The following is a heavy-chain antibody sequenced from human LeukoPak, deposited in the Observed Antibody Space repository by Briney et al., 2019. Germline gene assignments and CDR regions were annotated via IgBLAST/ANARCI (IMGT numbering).Heavy chain of an antibody. CDR3: ARARDTFYIAVAGSNWFDP. V-gene: IGHV1-8*01. CDR1: GYTFTSYD. CDR2: MNPNSGNT. Sequence: ASVKVSCKASGYTFTSYDINWVRQATGQGLEWMGWMNPNSGNTGYAQKFQGRVTMTRNTSISTAYMELSSLRSEDTAVYYCARARDTFYIAVAGSNWFDPWGQGTLVTVSS. D-gene: IGHD6-19*01. J-gene: IGHJ5*02.